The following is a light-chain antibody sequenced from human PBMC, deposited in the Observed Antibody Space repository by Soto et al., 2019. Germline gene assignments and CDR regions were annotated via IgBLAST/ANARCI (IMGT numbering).Light chain of an antibody. Sequence: EIVLTQSPATLSLSPGERPTLSCRASQSVTSYLVWYQQKPGQAPRLLIYDASNRATGIPARFTGSGSGTDFTLTISSLEPEDFAVYYCQHRYNWPFTFGQGTRLEIK. J-gene: IGKJ5*01. CDR3: QHRYNWPFT. CDR1: QSVTSY. CDR2: DAS. V-gene: IGKV3-11*01.